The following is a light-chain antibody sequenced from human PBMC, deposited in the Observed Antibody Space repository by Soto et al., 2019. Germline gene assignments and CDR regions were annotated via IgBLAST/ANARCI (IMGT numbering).Light chain of an antibody. J-gene: IGKJ3*01. Sequence: IQMTPSPSTLSASVGDRVTITCRASQSIGSWLAWYQQKPGKAPKLLIFKASILEDGVPSRFSGSGSGTEFTLTISSLQPDYFATYYCQQYSSYPFTFGPGTKVDI. CDR3: QQYSSYPFT. V-gene: IGKV1-5*03. CDR2: KAS. CDR1: QSIGSW.